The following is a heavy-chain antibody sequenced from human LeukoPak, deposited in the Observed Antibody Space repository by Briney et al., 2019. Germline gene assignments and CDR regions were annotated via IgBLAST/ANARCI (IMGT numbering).Heavy chain of an antibody. V-gene: IGHV1-18*01. D-gene: IGHD2-2*01. Sequence: ASVKVSCKASGYTFTSYGISWVRQVPGQGLEWTGWISAYNGNTNYAQKLQGRVTMTTDTSTSTAYMELRSLRSDDTAVYYCARGLPVRARGWFDPWGQGTLVTVSS. CDR1: GYTFTSYG. CDR2: ISAYNGNT. J-gene: IGHJ5*02. CDR3: ARGLPVRARGWFDP.